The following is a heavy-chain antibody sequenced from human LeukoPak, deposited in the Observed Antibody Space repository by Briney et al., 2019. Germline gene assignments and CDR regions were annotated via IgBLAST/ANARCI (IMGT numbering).Heavy chain of an antibody. D-gene: IGHD1-26*01. Sequence: GGSLRLSCTASGFTFGDYAMSWFRQAPGKGLEWVGFIRSKAYGGTTEYAASVKGRFTISRDDSKSIAYLQMNSLKTEDTAVYYCTREGGSYYPGPSYPFDYWGQGTLVTVSP. CDR2: IRSKAYGGTT. CDR1: GFTFGDYA. V-gene: IGHV3-49*03. CDR3: TREGGSYYPGPSYPFDY. J-gene: IGHJ4*02.